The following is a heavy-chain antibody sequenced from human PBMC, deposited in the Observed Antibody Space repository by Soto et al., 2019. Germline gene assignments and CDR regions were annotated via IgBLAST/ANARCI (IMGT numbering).Heavy chain of an antibody. CDR2: IIPIFGTA. CDR1: GGTFSSYA. CDR3: ARRLYDRGVRWYFDL. J-gene: IGHJ2*01. V-gene: IGHV1-69*01. Sequence: QVQLVQSGAEVKKPGSSVKVSCKASGGTFSSYAISWVRQAPGQGLEWMGGIIPIFGTANYAQQFQGRVTITADESTSTAYMEVSSLRSEDTAVYYCARRLYDRGVRWYFDLWGRGTLVTVSS. D-gene: IGHD3-22*01.